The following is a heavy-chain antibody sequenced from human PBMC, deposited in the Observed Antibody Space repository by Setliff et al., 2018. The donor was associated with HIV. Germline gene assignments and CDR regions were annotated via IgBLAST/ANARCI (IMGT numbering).Heavy chain of an antibody. CDR2: ISSSGST. J-gene: IGHJ4*02. CDR3: ARDPHYFDTSGHYSWFYFDY. CDR1: GGSMTSSNYY. D-gene: IGHD3-22*01. Sequence: SETLSLTCTVSGGSMTSSNYYWGWIRQSPGRGLEWIGSISSSGSTTYHPSLGGRVTVSAATSKNQFSLKLTSVTAADTAVYFWARDPHYFDTSGHYSWFYFDYWGQGTLVTVSS. V-gene: IGHV4-39*07.